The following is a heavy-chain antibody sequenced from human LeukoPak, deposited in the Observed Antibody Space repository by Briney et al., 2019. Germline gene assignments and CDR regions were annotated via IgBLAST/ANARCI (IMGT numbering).Heavy chain of an antibody. Sequence: PGGSLRLSCSASGFTFKKYATHWVRQAPGKGLEWVSGINWNGGSTGYADSVKGRFTISRDNAKNSLYLQMNSLRAEDTALYYCARVGYGGNPALYYYYYYGMDVWGQGTTVTVSS. CDR1: GFTFKKYA. J-gene: IGHJ6*02. CDR2: INWNGGST. D-gene: IGHD4-23*01. CDR3: ARVGYGGNPALYYYYYYGMDV. V-gene: IGHV3-20*04.